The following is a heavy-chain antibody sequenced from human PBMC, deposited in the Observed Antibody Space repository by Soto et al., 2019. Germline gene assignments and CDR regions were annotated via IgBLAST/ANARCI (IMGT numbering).Heavy chain of an antibody. D-gene: IGHD2-15*01. CDR2: IYYSGST. J-gene: IGHJ5*02. CDR3: ARGGGGSWLDWFNP. CDR1: GGSISSYY. Sequence: PSETLSLTCTVSGGSISSYYWSWIRQPPGKGLEWIEYIYYSGSTNYNPSLKSRVTISVDTSKNQFSLKLSSVTAADTAVYYCARGGGGSWLDWFNPWGQGTLVTVSS. V-gene: IGHV4-59*01.